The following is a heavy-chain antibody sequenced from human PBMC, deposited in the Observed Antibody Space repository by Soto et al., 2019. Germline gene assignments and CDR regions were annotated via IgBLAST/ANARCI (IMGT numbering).Heavy chain of an antibody. V-gene: IGHV1-69*13. CDR1: GGTFNNYA. J-gene: IGHJ4*02. Sequence: SVKVSCKASGGTFNNYALSWVRQAPGQGLEWVGGIIPIFNSANYAQKFQGRVTITADDSTSTAYMELRSLRPDDTAVYYCAREVAVASYSFDFWGQGTLVTVSS. D-gene: IGHD6-19*01. CDR3: AREVAVASYSFDF. CDR2: IIPIFNSA.